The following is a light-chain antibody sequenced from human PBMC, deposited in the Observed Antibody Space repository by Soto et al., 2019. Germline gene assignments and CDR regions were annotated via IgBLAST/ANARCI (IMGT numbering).Light chain of an antibody. J-gene: IGKJ1*01. V-gene: IGKV1-39*01. Sequence: DIQMTQSPSSLSASVGDRITITCRASETIHTYLNWFQKKPGKAPNLLIYGTSTLQRGVTSRFSGSGSGTDFTLTITSLQPDDFETYYCQQTYSTLVTLGQGTKVDIK. CDR3: QQTYSTLVT. CDR1: ETIHTY. CDR2: GTS.